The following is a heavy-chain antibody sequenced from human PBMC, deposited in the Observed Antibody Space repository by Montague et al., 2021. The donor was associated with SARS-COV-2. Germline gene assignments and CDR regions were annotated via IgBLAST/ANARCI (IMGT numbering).Heavy chain of an antibody. J-gene: IGHJ3*02. CDR2: TYYRSKWYN. D-gene: IGHD6-13*01. CDR3: ARGSSIAAAGDAFDI. CDR1: GDSVSSNTAA. V-gene: IGHV6-1*01. Sequence: CAISGDSVSSNTAAWNWIRQSPSRGLEWLGRTYYRSKWYNDYAVSVKSRITINPDTSKNQFSLQLNSVTPEDTAVYYCARGSSIAAAGDAFDIWGQGTMVTVSS.